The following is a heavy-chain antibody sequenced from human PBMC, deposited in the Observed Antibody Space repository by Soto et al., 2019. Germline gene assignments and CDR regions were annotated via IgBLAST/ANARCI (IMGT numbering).Heavy chain of an antibody. CDR3: ARDLGDSSGYYYSFRYFDY. D-gene: IGHD3-22*01. J-gene: IGHJ4*02. V-gene: IGHV1-3*01. CDR1: GYTFTSYA. Sequence: ASVKVSCKASGYTFTSYAMHWVRQAPGQRLEWMGWINAGNGNTKYSQKFQGRVTITRDTSASTAYMELSSLRSEDTAVYYCARDLGDSSGYYYSFRYFDYWGQGTLVTVSS. CDR2: INAGNGNT.